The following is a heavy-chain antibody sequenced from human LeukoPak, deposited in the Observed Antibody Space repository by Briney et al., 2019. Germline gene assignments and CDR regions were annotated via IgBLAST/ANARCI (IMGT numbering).Heavy chain of an antibody. CDR2: IYYSGST. CDR1: GGSISSSSYS. D-gene: IGHD2/OR15-2a*01. CDR3: ARDNKRLNAFDI. Sequence: PSETLSLTCTVSGGSISSSSYSWGWIRQHPGKGLEWIGYIYYSGSTYYNPSLKSRVTISVDTSKNQFSLKLSSVTAADTAVYYCARDNKRLNAFDIWGQGTMVTVSS. J-gene: IGHJ3*02. V-gene: IGHV4-31*03.